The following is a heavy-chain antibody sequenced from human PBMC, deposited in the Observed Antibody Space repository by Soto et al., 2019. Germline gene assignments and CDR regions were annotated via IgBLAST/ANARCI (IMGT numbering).Heavy chain of an antibody. CDR1: GGSISSGGYY. CDR3: ARGGYYDSSGYYGY. J-gene: IGHJ4*02. V-gene: IGHV4-31*03. Sequence: SETLSLTCTVSGGSISSGGYYWSWIRQHPGKGLEWIGYIYYSGSTYYNPSLKSRVTISVDTSKNQFSLKLSSVTAADTAVYYCARGGYYDSSGYYGYWGQGTLVTAPQ. CDR2: IYYSGST. D-gene: IGHD3-22*01.